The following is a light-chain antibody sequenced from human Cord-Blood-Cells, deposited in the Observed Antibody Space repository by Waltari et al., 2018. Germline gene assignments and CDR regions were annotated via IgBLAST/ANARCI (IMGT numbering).Light chain of an antibody. CDR1: QSISSW. CDR2: DAS. Sequence: DIQMTQSPSILSASVGDRVTITCRASQSISSWLAWYQQKLGKHPKLLIYDASGLERGVPSRFSGSVSGTEFTLTISSLQPGEFATYYCQQYNSYLTFGGGTKVGIK. CDR3: QQYNSYLT. J-gene: IGKJ4*01. V-gene: IGKV1-5*01.